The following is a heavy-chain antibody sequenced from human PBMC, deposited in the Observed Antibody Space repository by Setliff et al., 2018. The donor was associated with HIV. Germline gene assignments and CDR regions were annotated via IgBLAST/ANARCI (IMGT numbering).Heavy chain of an antibody. CDR1: GDSVSSNSGS. D-gene: IGHD4-17*01. J-gene: IGHJ4*02. V-gene: IGHV6-1*01. CDR3: ARFDTVTTVFTFDY. Sequence: SQTLSLTCAISGDSVSSNSGSWNWIRQSPSRGLEWLGRTYYRSKWYNDYAVSVKSRITINPDTSKNQFSLKLSSVTAADTAVYYCARFDTVTTVFTFDYWGQGTLVTVSS. CDR2: TYYRSKWYN.